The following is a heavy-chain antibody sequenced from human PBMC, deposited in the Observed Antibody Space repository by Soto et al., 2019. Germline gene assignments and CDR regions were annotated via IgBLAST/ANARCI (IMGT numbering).Heavy chain of an antibody. Sequence: EVQLVQSGAEVKKPGESLRISCKGSGYSFTSYWISWVRQMPGKGLEWMGRIDPSDSYTNYSPSFQGHVTISADKSISTAYLQWSSLKASDTAMYYCARRRGGDYDDGAFDIWGQGTMVTVSS. CDR1: GYSFTSYW. V-gene: IGHV5-10-1*01. D-gene: IGHD4-17*01. J-gene: IGHJ3*02. CDR2: IDPSDSYT. CDR3: ARRRGGDYDDGAFDI.